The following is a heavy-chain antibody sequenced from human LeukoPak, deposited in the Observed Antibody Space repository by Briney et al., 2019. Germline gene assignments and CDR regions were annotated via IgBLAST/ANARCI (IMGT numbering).Heavy chain of an antibody. D-gene: IGHD4-11*01. CDR2: IWYDGSNK. V-gene: IGHV3-33*01. Sequence: GGSLRLSWAAPGFTFSNCGMHLVRQAPGKGLEWVAVIWYDGSNKYCADSVKGRFTISRDNSKNTLYLQINNLSANGSTIHCCARVIAPVVNYSGAHRGQGTLVTVSS. J-gene: IGHJ4*02. CDR1: GFTFSNCG. CDR3: ARVIAPVVNYSGAH.